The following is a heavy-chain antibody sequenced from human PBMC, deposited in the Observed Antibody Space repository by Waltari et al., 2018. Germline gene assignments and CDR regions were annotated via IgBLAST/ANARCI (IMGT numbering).Heavy chain of an antibody. CDR2: IKQDGSEK. V-gene: IGHV3-7*01. CDR1: FTFSSYW. D-gene: IGHD6-19*01. J-gene: IGHJ4*02. Sequence: FTFSSYWMSWVRQAPGKGLEWVANIKQDGSEKYYVDSVKGRFTISRDNAKNSLYLQMNSLRAEDTAVYYCARDRRIAVAGDWGQGTLVTVSS. CDR3: ARDRRIAVAGD.